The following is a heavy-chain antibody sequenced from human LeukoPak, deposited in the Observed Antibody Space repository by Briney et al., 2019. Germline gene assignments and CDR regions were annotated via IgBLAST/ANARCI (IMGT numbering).Heavy chain of an antibody. CDR1: GGSIGSYY. D-gene: IGHD3-3*01. J-gene: IGHJ3*02. Sequence: SETPSLTCTVSGGSIGSYYWSWIRQPPGKGLEWIGYIYYSGSTNYNPSLKSRVTISVDTSKNQFSLKLSSVTAADTAVYYCARRYYDFWSGYYTNAFDIWGQGTMVTVSS. CDR2: IYYSGST. CDR3: ARRYYDFWSGYYTNAFDI. V-gene: IGHV4-59*01.